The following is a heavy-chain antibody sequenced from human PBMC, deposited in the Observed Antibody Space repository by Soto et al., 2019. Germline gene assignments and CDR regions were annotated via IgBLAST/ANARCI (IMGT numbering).Heavy chain of an antibody. D-gene: IGHD2-15*01. Sequence: GGSLRLSCAASGFTFSSYAMHWVRQAPGKGLEWVAVISYDGSNKYYADSVKGRFTISRDNSKNTLYLQMNSMRAEDTAVYYCARERSPYCSGGSCYLNYWGQGT. V-gene: IGHV3-30-3*01. CDR2: ISYDGSNK. CDR1: GFTFSSYA. CDR3: ARERSPYCSGGSCYLNY. J-gene: IGHJ4*02.